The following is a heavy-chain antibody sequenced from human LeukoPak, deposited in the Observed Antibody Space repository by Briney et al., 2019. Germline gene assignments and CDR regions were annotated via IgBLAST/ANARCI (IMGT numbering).Heavy chain of an antibody. D-gene: IGHD2-8*01. V-gene: IGHV1-2*02. Sequence: ASVKVSCKASGYTFAGYYMHWVRQAPGQGLEWMGWINPNSGGTNYAQKFQGRVTMTRDTSISTAYMELSRLRSDDTAVYYCASGGFVLMVYAQGEYYMDVWGKGTTVTVSS. CDR3: ASGGFVLMVYAQGEYYMDV. CDR1: GYTFAGYY. J-gene: IGHJ6*03. CDR2: INPNSGGT.